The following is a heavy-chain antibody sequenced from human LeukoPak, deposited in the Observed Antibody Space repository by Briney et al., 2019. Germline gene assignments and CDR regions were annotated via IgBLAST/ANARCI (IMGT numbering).Heavy chain of an antibody. V-gene: IGHV1-69*05. CDR3: ARDVGYCSSTSCHLNWFDP. CDR1: GGTFSSYA. CDR2: IIPIFGTA. J-gene: IGHJ5*02. Sequence: GASVKVSCKASGGTFSSYAISWVRQAPGQGLEWMGGIIPIFGTANYAQKFQGRVTITTDESTSTAYMELSSLRSEDTAVYYCARDVGYCSSTSCHLNWFDPWGQGTLVTVSS. D-gene: IGHD2-2*03.